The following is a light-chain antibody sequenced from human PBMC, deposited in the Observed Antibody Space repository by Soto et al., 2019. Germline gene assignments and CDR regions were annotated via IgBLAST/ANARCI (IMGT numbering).Light chain of an antibody. CDR1: QSVSSSY. CDR2: GAS. Sequence: EIVLTQSPGTLSLSPGERATLSCRASQSVSSSYLAWYQQKPGQAPRLLIYGASSRATGIPDRFSGSWSGTDFTLTISRVEPEDFAVYSCQQYGSSPRTFGQGTKLEIK. CDR3: QQYGSSPRT. J-gene: IGKJ2*01. V-gene: IGKV3-20*01.